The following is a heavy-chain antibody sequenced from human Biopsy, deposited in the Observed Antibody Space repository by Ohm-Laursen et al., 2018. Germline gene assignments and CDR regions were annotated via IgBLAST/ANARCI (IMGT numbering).Heavy chain of an antibody. V-gene: IGHV3-23*01. Sequence: SLRLSCAASGFILNNYGLSWVRQAPGKGLEWVSAIRGSGLTTFYTDSVKGRFTISRDNSKNTLYLQMNSLRAEDTAAYYCARDGAAGYGLDVWGQGTTVTVSS. J-gene: IGHJ6*02. D-gene: IGHD6-25*01. CDR2: IRGSGLTT. CDR1: GFILNNYG. CDR3: ARDGAAGYGLDV.